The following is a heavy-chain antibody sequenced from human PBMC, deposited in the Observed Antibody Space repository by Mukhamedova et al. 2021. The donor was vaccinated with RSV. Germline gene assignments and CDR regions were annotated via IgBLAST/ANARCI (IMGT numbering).Heavy chain of an antibody. Sequence: MGWISAYNGNTNYAQKLQGRVTMTTDTSTSTAYMELRSLRSDDTAVYYCARVENSSGWYERVYCGQGTLVTVSS. CDR3: ARVENSSGWYERVY. J-gene: IGHJ4*02. CDR2: ISAYNGNT. D-gene: IGHD6-19*01. V-gene: IGHV1-18*01.